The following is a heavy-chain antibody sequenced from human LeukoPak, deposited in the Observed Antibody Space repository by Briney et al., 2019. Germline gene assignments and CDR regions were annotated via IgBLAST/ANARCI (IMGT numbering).Heavy chain of an antibody. CDR3: ARARDYGDYWGY. J-gene: IGHJ4*02. Sequence: PGGSLKLSCAASGFTFSGSAMHWVRQASGKGLEWVCRIRSKANSYATAYAASVKGRFTISRDDSKNTAYLQMNSLKTEDTAVYYCARARDYGDYWGYWGQGTLVTVSS. CDR2: IRSKANSYAT. D-gene: IGHD4-17*01. V-gene: IGHV3-73*01. CDR1: GFTFSGSA.